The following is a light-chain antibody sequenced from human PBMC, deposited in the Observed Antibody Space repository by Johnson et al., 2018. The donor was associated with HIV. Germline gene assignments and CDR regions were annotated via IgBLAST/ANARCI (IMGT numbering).Light chain of an antibody. Sequence: QSVLTQPPSVSAAPGQKVTISCSGSSSNIGNNYVSWYQQLPGTAPKLLIYENNKRPSGIPDRFSGSKSGTSTTLAITGLQTGAEADYYCGTWDTSLGPQYVFGSGTKVPAL. J-gene: IGLJ1*01. CDR3: GTWDTSLGPQYV. CDR2: ENN. CDR1: SSNIGNNY. V-gene: IGLV1-51*02.